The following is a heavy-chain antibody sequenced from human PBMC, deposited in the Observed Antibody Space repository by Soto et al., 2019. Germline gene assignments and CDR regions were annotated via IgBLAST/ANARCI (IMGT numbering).Heavy chain of an antibody. J-gene: IGHJ6*02. Sequence: PSETLSLTCTVSGGSISSYYWSWIRQPPGKGLEWIGYIYYSGSTNYNPSLKSRVTISVDTSKNQFSLKLSPVTAADTAVYYCARFIGLDYYYGMDVWGQGTTVTVSS. V-gene: IGHV4-59*01. CDR2: IYYSGST. CDR1: GGSISSYY. CDR3: ARFIGLDYYYGMDV. D-gene: IGHD3-10*01.